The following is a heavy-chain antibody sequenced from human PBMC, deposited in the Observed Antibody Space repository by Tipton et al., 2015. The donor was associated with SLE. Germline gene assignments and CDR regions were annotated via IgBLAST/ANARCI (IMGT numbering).Heavy chain of an antibody. CDR1: GGSFSGYY. J-gene: IGHJ4*02. V-gene: IGHV4-59*01. D-gene: IGHD1-26*01. CDR3: ASVIGEEVGASPFDY. Sequence: LRLSCAVYGGSFSGYYWSWIRQPPGKGLEWIGYIYYSGSTNYNPSLKSRVTISVDTSKNQFSLKLSSVTAADTAVYYCASVIGEEVGASPFDYWGQGTLVTVSS. CDR2: IYYSGST.